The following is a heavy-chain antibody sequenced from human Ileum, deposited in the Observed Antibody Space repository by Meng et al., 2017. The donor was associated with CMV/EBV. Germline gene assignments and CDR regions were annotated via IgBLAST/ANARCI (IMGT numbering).Heavy chain of an antibody. D-gene: IGHD2-15*01. CDR1: GGSITSGNYY. Sequence: VKRKDAVPGMVKPSQTLSLTSTVSGGSITSGNYYWSWIRQPPGRGLEWIGYIYYSGSPYYKPSLKSRVTISLDTSKNQFSLNLRSVTATDSAVYYCVRQVVAASFDYWGQGALVTVSS. CDR3: VRQVVAASFDY. J-gene: IGHJ4*02. V-gene: IGHV4-30-4*08. CDR2: IYYSGSP.